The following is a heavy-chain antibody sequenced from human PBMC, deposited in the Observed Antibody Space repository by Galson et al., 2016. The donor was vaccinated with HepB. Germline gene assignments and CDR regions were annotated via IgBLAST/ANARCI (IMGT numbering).Heavy chain of an antibody. V-gene: IGHV1-18*04. CDR3: ARGGVGWLQSDV. Sequence: SVKVSCKASGFNFTKSGINWVRQAPGQGLEWMGWISIYDDNRDSAPTLQGRVTMTKDTSTNTAYMELRSLTSDDTAVYYCARGGVGWLQSDVWGQGTLVIVSS. CDR1: GFNFTKSG. CDR2: ISIYDDNR. D-gene: IGHD5-24*01. J-gene: IGHJ4*02.